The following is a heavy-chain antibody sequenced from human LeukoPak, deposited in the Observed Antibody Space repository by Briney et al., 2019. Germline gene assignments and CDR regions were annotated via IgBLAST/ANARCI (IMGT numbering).Heavy chain of an antibody. D-gene: IGHD6-19*01. Sequence: GGSLRLSCAATGFTFTNYSIHWVRQAPEKGLEWVSCISGSSVYRYYADSVKGRFTISRDNAKNSLYLQMNSLRAEDTAVYYCARVSVAGSVIDAFDMWGQGTMVTVSS. CDR2: ISGSSVYR. CDR1: GFTFTNYS. V-gene: IGHV3-21*01. CDR3: ARVSVAGSVIDAFDM. J-gene: IGHJ3*02.